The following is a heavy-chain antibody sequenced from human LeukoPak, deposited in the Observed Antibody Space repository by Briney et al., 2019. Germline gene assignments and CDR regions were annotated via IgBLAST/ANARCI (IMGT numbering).Heavy chain of an antibody. CDR1: GYSISSYY. V-gene: IGHV4-59*01. J-gene: IGHJ3*02. CDR3: ARDRGSRRYCSGGSCYHDAFDI. Sequence: SETLSLTCTVSGYSISSYYWSWIRQPPGKGLEWIGYIYYSGSANYNPSLKSRVTISVDTSKNQFSLKLSSVTAADTAVYYCARDRGSRRYCSGGSCYHDAFDIWGQGTMVTVSS. D-gene: IGHD2-15*01. CDR2: IYYSGSA.